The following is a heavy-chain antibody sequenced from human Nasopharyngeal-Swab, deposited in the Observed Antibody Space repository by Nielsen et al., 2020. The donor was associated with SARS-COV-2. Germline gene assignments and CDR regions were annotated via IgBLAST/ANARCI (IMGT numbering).Heavy chain of an antibody. J-gene: IGHJ3*02. CDR3: ARGDKAEITIFGVVIISAAFDI. Sequence: WIRQPPGKGLEWIGYIHYSGSTYYNPSLKSRVTISVDTSKNQFSLKLSSVTAADTAVYYCARGDKAEITIFGVVIISAAFDIWGQGTMVTVSS. CDR2: IHYSGST. D-gene: IGHD3-3*01. V-gene: IGHV4-31*02.